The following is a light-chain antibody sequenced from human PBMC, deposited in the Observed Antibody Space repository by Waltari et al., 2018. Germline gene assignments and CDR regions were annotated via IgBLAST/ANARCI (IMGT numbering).Light chain of an antibody. J-gene: IGKJ4*01. CDR3: QQYYQWPLT. CDR1: QSVSSK. CDR2: GTS. Sequence: EIVMTQSPATLSVSPGERATLSCRASQSVSSKLAWYQQKPGQAPRLLIYGTSTRATGFPARFSGSGSGTEFTLTISSLQSEDFAVYYCQQYYQWPLTFGGGTKVEIK. V-gene: IGKV3-15*01.